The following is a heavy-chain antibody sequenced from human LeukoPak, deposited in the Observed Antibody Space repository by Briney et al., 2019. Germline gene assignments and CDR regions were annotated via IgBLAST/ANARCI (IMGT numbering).Heavy chain of an antibody. V-gene: IGHV3-48*04. J-gene: IGHJ6*02. CDR1: GFTFSSYS. CDR2: ISSSSSTI. CDR3: AREEGSGWLGHSGYYYYGMDV. D-gene: IGHD6-19*01. Sequence: PGGSLRLSCAASGFTFSSYSMNWVRQAPGKGLEWVSYISSSSSTIYYADSVKGRFTISRDNAKNSLYLQMNSLRAEDTAVYYCAREEGSGWLGHSGYYYYGMDVWGQGTTVTVSS.